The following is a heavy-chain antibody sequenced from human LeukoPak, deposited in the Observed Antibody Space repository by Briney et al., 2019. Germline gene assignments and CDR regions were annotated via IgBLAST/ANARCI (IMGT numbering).Heavy chain of an antibody. D-gene: IGHD3-10*01. Sequence: SVKVSCKASGGTFSSYAISWVRQAPGQGLEWMGGIIPIFGTANYAQKFQGRVTITTDESTSTAYMELSSLRSEDTAVYYCAATSIRMVQRIIYYGKDVWGQGTTVTVSS. V-gene: IGHV1-69*05. J-gene: IGHJ6*02. CDR3: AATSIRMVQRIIYYGKDV. CDR2: IIPIFGTA. CDR1: GGTFSSYA.